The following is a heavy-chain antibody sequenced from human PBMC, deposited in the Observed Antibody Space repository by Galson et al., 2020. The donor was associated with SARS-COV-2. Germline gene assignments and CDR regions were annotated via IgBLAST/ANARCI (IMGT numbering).Heavy chain of an antibody. CDR1: GSTLSGSY. Sequence: GGSLRLSCAAAGSTLSGSYMSWIRQAPGKGLEWVSYISDSGGTTFYADSVKGRFTISRDNAKTSLYLHMSGLRAEDTAVYYCATWDGSGSYERVHFDKWGRGTLVTVSS. D-gene: IGHD3-10*01. CDR2: ISDSGGTT. V-gene: IGHV3-11*01. J-gene: IGHJ4*02. CDR3: ATWDGSGSYERVHFDK.